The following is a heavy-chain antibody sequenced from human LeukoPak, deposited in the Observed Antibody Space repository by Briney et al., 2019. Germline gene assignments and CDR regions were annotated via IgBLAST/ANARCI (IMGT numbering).Heavy chain of an antibody. J-gene: IGHJ6*02. CDR1: GGSISGYH. CDR3: ARGDESLVYGMDV. CDR2: ISYSGST. V-gene: IGHV4-59*08. Sequence: SETLSLTCNVSGGSISGYHWSWIRQPPGKGLEWVGYISYSGSTHYSPSLSSRVSISLDTSKNQFSLRLKSVTAADTAVYYCARGDESLVYGMDVWGQGTTVTVSS.